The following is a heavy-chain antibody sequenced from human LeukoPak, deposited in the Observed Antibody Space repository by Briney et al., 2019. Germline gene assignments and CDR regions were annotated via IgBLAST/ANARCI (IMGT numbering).Heavy chain of an antibody. CDR1: GFTFSSYA. Sequence: GGSLTLSCAASGFTFSSYAMSWVRQAPGKGLEWVSAISGSGGSKYYADSVKGRFTVSRDNSKNTLYLQMNSLRAEDTAVYYCAKDIWGGNFDWLLFDYWGQGTLVTVSS. CDR3: AKDIWGGNFDWLLFDY. CDR2: ISGSGGSK. D-gene: IGHD3-9*01. J-gene: IGHJ4*02. V-gene: IGHV3-23*01.